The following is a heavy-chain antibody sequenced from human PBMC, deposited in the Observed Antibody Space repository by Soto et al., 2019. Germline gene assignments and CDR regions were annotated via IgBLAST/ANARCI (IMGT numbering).Heavy chain of an antibody. D-gene: IGHD5-12*01. V-gene: IGHV3-23*01. J-gene: IGHJ4*02. Sequence: EVQLLESGGGLVQPGGSLRLSCAASGFTFSSYAMSWVRQAPGKGLEWVSAISGSGGSTYYADSVKGRFTISRDNSKNTLYLQMNGLRAEDTAVYYCAKDQRSKGLRLVSFDYWGQGTLVTVSS. CDR3: AKDQRSKGLRLVSFDY. CDR2: ISGSGGST. CDR1: GFTFSSYA.